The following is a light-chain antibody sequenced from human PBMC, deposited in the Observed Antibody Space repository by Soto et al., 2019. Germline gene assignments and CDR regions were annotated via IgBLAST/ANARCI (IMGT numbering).Light chain of an antibody. CDR1: QSVSSSH. Sequence: ESVLTQSPGTLSLSPGERATLSCRASQSVSSSHLAWYQQKPGQAPRLLIYGPSNRATGIPDRFSGSGSGTDFTLTIDRLEPEDFAVYYCQQYVSIPLTFGGGTKVDIK. J-gene: IGKJ4*01. CDR3: QQYVSIPLT. CDR2: GPS. V-gene: IGKV3-20*01.